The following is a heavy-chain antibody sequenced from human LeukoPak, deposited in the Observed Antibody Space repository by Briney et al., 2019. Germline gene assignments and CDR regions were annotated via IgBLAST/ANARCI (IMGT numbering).Heavy chain of an antibody. V-gene: IGHV3-23*01. CDR2: ISGSGGST. J-gene: IGHJ4*02. Sequence: GGSLRLSCAASGFTFSNYAMSWVRQAPGKGLESVSGISGSGGSTYYADSVKGRFTISRDNSKNTMYLQMNSLRAEDTAVYYCAKDFPSDFDYWGQGTLVTVSS. D-gene: IGHD2-2*01. CDR1: GFTFSNYA. CDR3: AKDFPSDFDY.